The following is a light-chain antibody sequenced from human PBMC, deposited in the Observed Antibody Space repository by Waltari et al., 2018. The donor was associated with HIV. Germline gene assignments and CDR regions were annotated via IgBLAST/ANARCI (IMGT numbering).Light chain of an antibody. CDR3: LLYYGGAQRYV. CDR1: TGAVTSGNP. J-gene: IGLJ1*01. CDR2: STS. V-gene: IGLV7-43*01. Sequence: QTVVTHEPSLTVSPAGTVTLTCPSTTGAVTSGNPPTWFQQKPGQAPRGLIYSTSNKNSWTPARFSGSLLGGKASLTLSGVQPEDEAEYYCLLYYGGAQRYVFGTGTKVTVL.